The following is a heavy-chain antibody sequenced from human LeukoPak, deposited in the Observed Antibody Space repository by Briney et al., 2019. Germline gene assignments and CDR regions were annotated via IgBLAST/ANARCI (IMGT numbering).Heavy chain of an antibody. CDR2: FSPSTGYI. CDR3: ARKGPESLGY. J-gene: IGHJ4*02. Sequence: GGSLRLSCAASGFTFSTYSMSWVRQAPGKGLEWVSSFSPSTGYIYYADSVKGRFTISRDNAKNSLYLQMNSLRAEDTAVYYCARKGPESLGYWGQGTLVTVSS. D-gene: IGHD1-14*01. V-gene: IGHV3-21*01. CDR1: GFTFSTYS.